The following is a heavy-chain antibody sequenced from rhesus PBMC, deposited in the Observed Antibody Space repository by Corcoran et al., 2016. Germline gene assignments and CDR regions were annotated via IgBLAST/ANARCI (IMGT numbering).Heavy chain of an antibody. CDR1: GGPISGYY. J-gene: IGHJ5-1*01. V-gene: IGHV4-81*01. CDR2: IDGNIAGT. Sequence: QVQLQESGPGLVKPSETLSITCAVSGGPISGYYWRWIRQPPGKGLEWIGNIDGNIAGTHFNPSLKSRVTISTDTSKNQSSLKLSSVTAADTALYYCARGGVSNYGRFDVWGPGVLVTVSS. CDR3: ARGGVSNYGRFDV. D-gene: IGHD3-34*01.